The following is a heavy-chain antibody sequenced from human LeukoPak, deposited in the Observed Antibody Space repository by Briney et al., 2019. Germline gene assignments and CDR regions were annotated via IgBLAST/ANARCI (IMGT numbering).Heavy chain of an antibody. V-gene: IGHV3-30*04. Sequence: GGSLRLSCAASGFSFSNSAMHWVRQAPGKGLEWVALTSYDGRSYFYADSVKGRFTISRDNSKNTLYLQMNSLRAEDTAVYYCARGYDFWSGYYSYYFDYWGQGTLVTVSS. CDR3: ARGYDFWSGYYSYYFDY. CDR1: GFSFSNSA. CDR2: TSYDGRSY. J-gene: IGHJ4*02. D-gene: IGHD3-3*01.